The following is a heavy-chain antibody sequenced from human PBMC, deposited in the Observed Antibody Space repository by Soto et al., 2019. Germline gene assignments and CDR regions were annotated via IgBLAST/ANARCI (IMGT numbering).Heavy chain of an antibody. J-gene: IGHJ6*02. Sequence: ASVEVCCKASGYTVTGYYMHWVRQAPGQGLEWMGWINPNSGGTNYAQKFQGRVTMTRDTSISTAYMELSRLRSDHTAVYYCARAQSRVDYYYYGMDVWGQGTTVTVS. CDR1: GYTVTGYY. CDR3: ARAQSRVDYYYYGMDV. CDR2: INPNSGGT. V-gene: IGHV1-2*02.